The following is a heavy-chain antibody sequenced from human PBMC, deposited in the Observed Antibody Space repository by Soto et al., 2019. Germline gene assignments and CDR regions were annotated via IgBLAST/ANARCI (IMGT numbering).Heavy chain of an antibody. CDR3: ARDRGRYYYDSSGAFDI. CDR2: IIPIFGTA. CDR1: GGTFSSYA. Sequence: QVQLVQSGAEVKKPGSSVKVSCKASGGTFSSYAISWVRQAPGQGLEWMGGIIPIFGTANYAQKFQGRVTITADESTSTAYMELSSLRSEDTAVYYCARDRGRYYYDSSGAFDIWGQGTMVTVSS. D-gene: IGHD3-22*01. V-gene: IGHV1-69*01. J-gene: IGHJ3*02.